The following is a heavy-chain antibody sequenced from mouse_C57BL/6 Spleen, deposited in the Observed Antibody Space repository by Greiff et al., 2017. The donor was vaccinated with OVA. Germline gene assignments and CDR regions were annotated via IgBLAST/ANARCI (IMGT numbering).Heavy chain of an antibody. V-gene: IGHV1-19*01. J-gene: IGHJ4*01. CDR3: ARKDFYYGNYGYYAMDY. D-gene: IGHD2-1*01. CDR1: GYTFTDYY. CDR2: INPYNGGT. Sequence: VQLQQSGPVLVKPGASVKMSCKASGYTFTDYYMNWVKQSHGKSLEWIGVINPYNGGTSYNQKFKGKATLTVDKSSSTAYMELNSLTSEDSAVYYCARKDFYYGNYGYYAMDYWGQGTSVTVSS.